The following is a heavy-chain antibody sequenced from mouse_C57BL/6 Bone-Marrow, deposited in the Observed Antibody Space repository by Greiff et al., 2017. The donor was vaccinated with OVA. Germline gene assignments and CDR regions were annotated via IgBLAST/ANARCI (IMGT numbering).Heavy chain of an antibody. CDR2: INYDGSST. V-gene: IGHV5-16*01. D-gene: IGHD2-3*01. CDR3: ARDPDGYYYY. J-gene: IGHJ2*01. Sequence: EVMLVESEGGLVQPGRSMKLSCTASGFTFSDYYMAWVRQVPEKGLEWVANINYDGSSTYYLDSLKSRFIISRDNAKNILYLQMSSLKSEDTATYYCARDPDGYYYYWGQGTTLTVSS. CDR1: GFTFSDYY.